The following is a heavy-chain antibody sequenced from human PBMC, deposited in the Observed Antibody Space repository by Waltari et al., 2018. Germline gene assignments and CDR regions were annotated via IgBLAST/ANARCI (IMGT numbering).Heavy chain of an antibody. V-gene: IGHV3-33*06. Sequence: QLQLVESGGGVGEPGKSLRPPCAASGFTMSSYFMHWFRQAPGKGLEWVAVVWSDGNEKYYGDSVKGRFTISRDNSKNIVYLQMNSLRAEDTAVYFCAKEQEAFDIWGQGTVVTVS. CDR1: GFTMSSYF. CDR2: VWSDGNEK. J-gene: IGHJ3*02. CDR3: AKEQEAFDI.